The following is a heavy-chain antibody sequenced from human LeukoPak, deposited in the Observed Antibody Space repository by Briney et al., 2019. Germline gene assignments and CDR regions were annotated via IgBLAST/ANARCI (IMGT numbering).Heavy chain of an antibody. J-gene: IGHJ4*02. CDR3: ARDGGDGYNLLDY. D-gene: IGHD5-24*01. CDR1: GFTFSNYW. Sequence: GGSLRLSCAASGFTFSNYWMHWVRQAPGKGLVWVSRIKGDGSHTIYADSVKGRFTISRDNAKNSLYLQMNSLRAEDTAVYYCARDGGDGYNLLDYWGQGTLVTVSS. CDR2: IKGDGSHT. V-gene: IGHV3-74*01.